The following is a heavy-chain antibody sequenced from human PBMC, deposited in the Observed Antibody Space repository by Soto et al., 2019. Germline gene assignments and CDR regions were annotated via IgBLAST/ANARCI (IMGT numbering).Heavy chain of an antibody. Sequence: GGSLRLSCAASGFTFSGSAMHWVRQASGKGLEWVGRIRSKANSYATAYAASVKGRFTISRDDSKNTAYLQMNSLKTEDTAVYYCTSLSQPFDYWGQGTLVTVSS. CDR3: TSLSQPFDY. J-gene: IGHJ4*02. CDR2: IRSKANSYAT. CDR1: GFTFSGSA. V-gene: IGHV3-73*01.